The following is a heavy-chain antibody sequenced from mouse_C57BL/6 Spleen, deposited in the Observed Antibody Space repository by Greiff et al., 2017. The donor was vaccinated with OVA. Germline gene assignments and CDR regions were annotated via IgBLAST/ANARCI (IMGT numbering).Heavy chain of an antibody. CDR2: INPKNGGT. D-gene: IGHD2-5*01. CDR1: GYTFTDYY. CDR3: ARGRFYYSNYEDAMDY. V-gene: IGHV1-26*01. Sequence: EVQLQQSGPELVKPGASVKISCKASGYTFTDYYMNWVKQSHGKSLEWIGDINPKNGGTSYNQKFKGKATLTVDKSSSTAYMELRSLTSEDSAVYYCARGRFYYSNYEDAMDYWGQGTSVTVSS. J-gene: IGHJ4*01.